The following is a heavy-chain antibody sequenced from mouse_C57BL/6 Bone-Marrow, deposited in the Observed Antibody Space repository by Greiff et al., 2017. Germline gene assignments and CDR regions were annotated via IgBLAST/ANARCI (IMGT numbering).Heavy chain of an antibody. CDR2: IDPETGGT. V-gene: IGHV1-15*01. D-gene: IGHD1-1*01. CDR3: TRSCYYVSSSFY. CDR1: GYTFTDYE. Sequence: QVQLQQSGAELVRPGASVTLSCKASGYTFTDYEMHWVKQTPVHGLEWIGAIDPETGGTAYNQKFKGKAILTADKSSSTAYMELRSLTSEDSAVYYCTRSCYYVSSSFYWGQGTTLTVSS. J-gene: IGHJ2*01.